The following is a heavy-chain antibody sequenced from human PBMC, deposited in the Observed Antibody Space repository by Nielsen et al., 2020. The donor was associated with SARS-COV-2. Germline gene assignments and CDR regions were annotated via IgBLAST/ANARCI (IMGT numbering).Heavy chain of an antibody. V-gene: IGHV3-30*04. CDR3: ARETLDHTSSFVDH. J-gene: IGHJ5*02. CDR2: ISADGSND. D-gene: IGHD1-14*01. Sequence: GGSLRLSCAASGFPFSSHAMHWVRQAPGKGLEWLTIISADGSNDHYADSVKGRFTVSRDNSNDTLHLQMNSLRLEDTAVYYCARETLDHTSSFVDHWGQGALVTVSS. CDR1: GFPFSSHA.